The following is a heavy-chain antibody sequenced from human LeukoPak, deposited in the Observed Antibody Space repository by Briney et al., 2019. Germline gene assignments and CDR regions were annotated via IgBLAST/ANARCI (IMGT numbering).Heavy chain of an antibody. J-gene: IGHJ3*02. D-gene: IGHD3-22*01. CDR2: ISYDGSNK. CDR3: ARDRSVGGYPDAFDI. V-gene: IGHV3-30-3*01. CDR1: GFTFSSYA. Sequence: PGGSLRLSCAASGFTFSSYAMHWVRQAPGKGLEWVAVISYDGSNKYYADSVKGRFTISRDNSKNTLYLQMNSLRAEDTAVYYCARDRSVGGYPDAFDIWGQGTMVTVSS.